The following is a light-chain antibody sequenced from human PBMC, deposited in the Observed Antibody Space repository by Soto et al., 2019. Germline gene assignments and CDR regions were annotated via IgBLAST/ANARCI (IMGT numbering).Light chain of an antibody. CDR3: VLYMGSGISV. Sequence: VVTQEPSFSVSPGRTVTLTCGLSSGSVSTSYYPSWYQQTPGQAPRTLIYSTNTRSSGVPDRFSGSILGNKAALTITGAQADDESDYYCVLYMGSGISVFGGGTKVTVL. V-gene: IGLV8-61*01. CDR2: STN. CDR1: SGSVSTSYY. J-gene: IGLJ2*01.